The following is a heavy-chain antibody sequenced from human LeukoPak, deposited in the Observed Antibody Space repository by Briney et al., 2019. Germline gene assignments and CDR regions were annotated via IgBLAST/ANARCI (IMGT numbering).Heavy chain of an antibody. CDR2: IYHSGST. CDR3: ARGRYRSGGSCYSDYYYGMDV. J-gene: IGHJ6*02. CDR1: GGSISSGGYS. Sequence: SQTLSLTCAVSGGSISSGGYSWSWIRQPPGKGLEWIGYIYHSGSTYYNPSLKSRVTISVDRSKNQFSLKLSSVTAADTAVYYCARGRYRSGGSCYSDYYYGMDVWGQGTTVTVSS. D-gene: IGHD2-15*01. V-gene: IGHV4-30-2*01.